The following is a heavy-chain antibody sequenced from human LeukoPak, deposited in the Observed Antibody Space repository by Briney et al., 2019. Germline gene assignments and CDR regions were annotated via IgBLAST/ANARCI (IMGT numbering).Heavy chain of an antibody. J-gene: IGHJ4*02. Sequence: GGSLRLSCAASGFTFSNAWMSWVRQAPGKGLEWVARIKSKTDGGTTDYAAPVKGRFTISRDDSKNTLYLQMNSLKTEDTAVYYCSSDFYGGNIVDYWGQGTLVTVSS. CDR2: IKSKTDGGTT. CDR3: SSDFYGGNIVDY. CDR1: GFTFSNAW. D-gene: IGHD4-23*01. V-gene: IGHV3-15*01.